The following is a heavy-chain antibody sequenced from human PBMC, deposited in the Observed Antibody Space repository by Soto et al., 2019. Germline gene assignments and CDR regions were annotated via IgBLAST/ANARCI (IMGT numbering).Heavy chain of an antibody. V-gene: IGHV3-30*18. CDR2: ISYDGSNK. D-gene: IGHD3-3*01. Sequence: QVQLVESGGGVVQPGRSLRLSCAVSGFTVSRFGMHWVRQAPGKGLEWVAVISYDGSNKYYVDSVKGRFTVSRDNSKSTLYLQMNSLKTEDTAVYFCAKDVANGVLIIEDLPCYYYGMDVWGQGTTVTVSS. CDR1: GFTVSRFG. J-gene: IGHJ6*02. CDR3: AKDVANGVLIIEDLPCYYYGMDV.